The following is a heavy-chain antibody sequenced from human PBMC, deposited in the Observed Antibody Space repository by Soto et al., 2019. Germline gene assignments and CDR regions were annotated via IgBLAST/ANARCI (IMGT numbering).Heavy chain of an antibody. Sequence: QVQLQQWGAGLLKPSETLSLTCAVYGGSFSGYYWSWIRQHPGKGLEWIGEINHSGSTNYNPSLKRRVTISLDTSKNQFSLKLISVSDADTAVYYCARCRYDYVWVSYPSSGGFEYWGQGTLVTVSS. CDR1: GGSFSGYY. V-gene: IGHV4-34*01. CDR2: INHSGST. D-gene: IGHD3-16*02. J-gene: IGHJ4*02. CDR3: ARCRYDYVWVSYPSSGGFEY.